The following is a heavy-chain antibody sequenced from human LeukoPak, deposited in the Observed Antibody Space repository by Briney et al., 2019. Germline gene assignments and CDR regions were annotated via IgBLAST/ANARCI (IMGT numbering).Heavy chain of an antibody. Sequence: ASVRVSCKASGYTFTSYDINWVRQATGQGLEWMGWMHPNSGNTGYAQKFQGRVTMTRDTSTSTVYMELSSLRSEDTAVYYCARDHYHKIHSVMVTAPDYWGQGTLVIVSS. CDR3: ARDHYHKIHSVMVTAPDY. D-gene: IGHD2-21*02. CDR2: MHPNSGNT. CDR1: GYTFTSYD. J-gene: IGHJ4*02. V-gene: IGHV1-8*02.